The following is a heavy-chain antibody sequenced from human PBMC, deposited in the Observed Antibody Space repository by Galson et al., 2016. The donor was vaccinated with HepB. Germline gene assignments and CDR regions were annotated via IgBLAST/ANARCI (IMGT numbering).Heavy chain of an antibody. J-gene: IGHJ3*02. CDR1: GYTFTSYA. CDR3: ARVRKVIVVGDAFDI. CDR2: INAGNGNT. D-gene: IGHD3-16*02. Sequence: SVKVSCKASGYTFTSYAVHWVRQAPGQRPEWMGWINAGNGNTKYSQKFQGRVSITRDTSASTTYMGLSSLRSEDTAVYYCARVRKVIVVGDAFDIWGQGTMVTVSS. V-gene: IGHV1-3*01.